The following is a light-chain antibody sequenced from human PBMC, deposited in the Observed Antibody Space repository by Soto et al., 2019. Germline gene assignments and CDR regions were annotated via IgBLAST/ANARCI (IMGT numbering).Light chain of an antibody. J-gene: IGKJ4*01. CDR2: DAS. Sequence: AIRLTQSASSLSETVLDRVTITCLASQGISSALAWYQQKPGKAPKLLIYDASSLESGVPSRFSGSGSGTDFTLTISSLQPEDFATYYCQQFNSYPLTFGGGTKVDIK. CDR1: QGISSA. CDR3: QQFNSYPLT. V-gene: IGKV1-13*02.